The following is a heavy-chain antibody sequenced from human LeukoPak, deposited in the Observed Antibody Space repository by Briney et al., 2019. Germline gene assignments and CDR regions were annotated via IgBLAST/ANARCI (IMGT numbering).Heavy chain of an antibody. CDR2: IKQDGSEK. V-gene: IGHV3-7*01. J-gene: IGHJ5*02. D-gene: IGHD2-2*01. CDR1: GFTFSSYW. Sequence: GGSLRLSCAASGFTFSSYWMGWVRQAPGKGLEWVANIKQDGSEKYYVDSVKGRFTISRDNAKNSLYLQMNSLRAEDTAVYYCARDDCSSISCYHNWFDPWGQGTLVTVPS. CDR3: ARDDCSSISCYHNWFDP.